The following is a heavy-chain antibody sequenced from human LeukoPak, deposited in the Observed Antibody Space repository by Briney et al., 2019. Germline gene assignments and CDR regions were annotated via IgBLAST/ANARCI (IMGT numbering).Heavy chain of an antibody. CDR3: ARVSRARLAEIDY. V-gene: IGHV4-39*07. CDR1: GGSISSSSCY. Sequence: SETLSLTCTVSGGSISSSSCYWGWIRQPPGKGLEWIGSIYYSGSTYYNPSLKSRVTISVDTSKNQFSLKLSSVTAADTAVYHCARVSRARLAEIDYWGQGTLVTVSS. D-gene: IGHD6-19*01. CDR2: IYYSGST. J-gene: IGHJ4*02.